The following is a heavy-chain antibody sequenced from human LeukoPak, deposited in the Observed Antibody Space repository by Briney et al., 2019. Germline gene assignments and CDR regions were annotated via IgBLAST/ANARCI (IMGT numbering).Heavy chain of an antibody. V-gene: IGHV3-30-3*01. J-gene: IGHJ4*02. CDR3: ASIPTVSFDY. D-gene: IGHD4-11*01. CDR2: ISYDGSNK. CDR1: GFTFSSYA. Sequence: GGSLRLSCAASGFTFSSYAMHWVRQAPGKGLEWVAVISYDGSNKYYADSVKGRFTISRDNSKNTLYLQMNSLRAEDTAVYYCASIPTVSFDYWGQGTLVTVSS.